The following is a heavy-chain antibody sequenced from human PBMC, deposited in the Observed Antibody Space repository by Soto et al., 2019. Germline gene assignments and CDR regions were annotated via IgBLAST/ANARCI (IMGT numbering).Heavy chain of an antibody. CDR3: ARRGSINSGWHL. D-gene: IGHD6-19*01. CDR2: IYYSGTT. V-gene: IGHV4-59*08. CDR1: GGSISSYY. J-gene: IGHJ4*02. Sequence: PSETLSLTCTVSGGSISSYYWSWIRQPPGKGLEWIGYIYYSGTTSYNPSLKSRVTISVDTSKNQFSLKLSSVTAADTAVYYCARRGSINSGWHLWGQGTLVTVSS.